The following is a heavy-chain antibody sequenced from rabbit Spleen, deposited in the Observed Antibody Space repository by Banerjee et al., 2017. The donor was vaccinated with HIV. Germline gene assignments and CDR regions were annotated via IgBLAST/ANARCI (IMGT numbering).Heavy chain of an antibody. CDR3: ARETSSCWGVVLYYFSL. J-gene: IGHJ4*01. D-gene: IGHD4-1*01. V-gene: IGHV1S40*01. Sequence: QSLEESGGGLVKPGASLTLTCKASGFSLSNRYYMCWVRQAPGKGLEWIACIYAGSSGDTYYASWAKGRFTISKTSSTTVTLQMTSLTAADTATYFCARETSSCWGVVLYYFSLWGPGTLVTVS. CDR2: IYAGSSGDT. CDR1: GFSLSNRYY.